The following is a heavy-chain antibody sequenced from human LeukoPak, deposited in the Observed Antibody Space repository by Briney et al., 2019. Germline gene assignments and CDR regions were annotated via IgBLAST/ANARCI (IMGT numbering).Heavy chain of an antibody. D-gene: IGHD2-21*01. V-gene: IGHV4-30-2*01. Sequence: SETLSLTCAVSGVSISSGGYSWSWIRQPPGKGLEWIGYIYHSGSTYYNPSLKSRVTISVDRSKNQFSLKLSSVTAADTAVYYCARGLKGALFPGWFDPWGQGTLVTVSS. CDR1: GVSISSGGYS. CDR3: ARGLKGALFPGWFDP. J-gene: IGHJ5*02. CDR2: IYHSGST.